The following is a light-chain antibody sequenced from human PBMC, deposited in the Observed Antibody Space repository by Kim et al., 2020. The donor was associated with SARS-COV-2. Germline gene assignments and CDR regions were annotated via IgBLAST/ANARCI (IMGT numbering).Light chain of an antibody. V-gene: IGLV2-14*03. CDR3: SSFTRSSTLV. CDR2: DVT. CDR1: SSDVGLYNY. Sequence: GQSITSSCSGTSSDVGLYNYVYWYQQHPGKAPKVIIYDVTNRPSGVSNRFSGSKSGNTASLTISGLQPEDGANYYCSSFTRSSTLVFGGGTKLTVL. J-gene: IGLJ3*02.